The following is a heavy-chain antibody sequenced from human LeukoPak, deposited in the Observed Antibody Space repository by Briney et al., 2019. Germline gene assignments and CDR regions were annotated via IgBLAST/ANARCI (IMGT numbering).Heavy chain of an antibody. CDR1: GYTFTGYY. Sequence: GASVKVSCRASGYTFTGYYMSWVRQAPGQGLEWMGRINPNSGGTNYAQKFQGRVTMTRDTSISTAYMELSRLRSDDTAVYYCARAYYYGSGSYSRFDPWGQGTLVTVSS. V-gene: IGHV1-2*06. J-gene: IGHJ5*02. D-gene: IGHD3-10*01. CDR3: ARAYYYGSGSYSRFDP. CDR2: INPNSGGT.